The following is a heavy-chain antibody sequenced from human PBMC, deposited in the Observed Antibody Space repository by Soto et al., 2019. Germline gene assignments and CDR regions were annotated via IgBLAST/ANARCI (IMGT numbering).Heavy chain of an antibody. CDR1: GFTFRNYG. D-gene: IGHD3-22*01. J-gene: IGHJ4*02. V-gene: IGHV3-15*01. Sequence: LRLSCAASGFTFRNYGMSWVRQALGKGLEWVGRIKSKTDGGTTDYAAPVKGRFTISRDDSKNTLYLQMNSLKTEDTAVYYCTSAITMIVVVTEGIDYWGQGTLVTVSS. CDR2: IKSKTDGGTT. CDR3: TSAITMIVVVTEGIDY.